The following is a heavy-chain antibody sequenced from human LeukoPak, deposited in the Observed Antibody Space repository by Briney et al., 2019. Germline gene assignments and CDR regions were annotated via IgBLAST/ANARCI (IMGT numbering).Heavy chain of an antibody. CDR3: ARRSSGSYSDAFDI. CDR1: GYSFSIYW. Sequence: GESLKISCKGSGYSFSIYWIGWVRQMPGKGLEWMGMIYLGDSESRYSPSFQGQVTISADKSISTAYLQWSSLKASGTAMYYCARRSSGSYSDAFDIWGQGTMVTVSS. D-gene: IGHD3-22*01. J-gene: IGHJ3*02. CDR2: IYLGDSES. V-gene: IGHV5-51*01.